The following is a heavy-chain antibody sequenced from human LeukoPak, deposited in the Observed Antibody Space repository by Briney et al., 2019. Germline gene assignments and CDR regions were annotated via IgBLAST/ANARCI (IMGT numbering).Heavy chain of an antibody. V-gene: IGHV3-23*01. CDR2: ISGAATST. CDR3: AKEYSSGWSIDY. D-gene: IGHD6-19*01. Sequence: QPGGPLRLSCAASGFTFYSYAMSWVRQAPGKGLEWVSTISGAATSTYYADSVQGRFTISRDNSKNTLYLQMNSLRAEDTAVYYCAKEYSSGWSIDYWGQGTLVTVSS. J-gene: IGHJ4*02. CDR1: GFTFYSYA.